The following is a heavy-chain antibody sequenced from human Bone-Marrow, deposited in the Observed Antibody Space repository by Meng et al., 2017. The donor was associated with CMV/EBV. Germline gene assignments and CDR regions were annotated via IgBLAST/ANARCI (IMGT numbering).Heavy chain of an antibody. CDR2: ISGSGGST. V-gene: IGHV3-23*01. J-gene: IGHJ5*02. Sequence: ASGFPFSSYAMTWVRQAPGKGLEWVSAISGSGGSTYYADSVKGRFTISRDNSKNTLYLQMNSLRAEDTAVYYCATSPSVLRFFEFDPWGQGTLVTVSS. D-gene: IGHD3-3*01. CDR3: ATSPSVLRFFEFDP. CDR1: GFPFSSYA.